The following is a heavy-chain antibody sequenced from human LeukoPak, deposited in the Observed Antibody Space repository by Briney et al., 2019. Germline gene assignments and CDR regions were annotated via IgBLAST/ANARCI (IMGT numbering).Heavy chain of an antibody. J-gene: IGHJ4*02. V-gene: IGHV1-69*06. CDR3: ARSPFVVVTAPHDY. CDR2: IIPIFGTA. Sequence: SVKVSCKASGGTFSSYAISWVRQAPGQGLEWMGGIIPIFGTANYAQKFQGRVTITADKSTSTAYMELRSLRSDDTAVYYCARSPFVVVTAPHDYWGQGTLVTVSS. D-gene: IGHD2-21*02. CDR1: GGTFSSYA.